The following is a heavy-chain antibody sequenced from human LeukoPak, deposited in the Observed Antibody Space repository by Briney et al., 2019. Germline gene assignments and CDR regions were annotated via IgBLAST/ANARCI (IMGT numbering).Heavy chain of an antibody. V-gene: IGHV4-39*01. J-gene: IGHJ4*02. CDR1: GGSISNSSYY. CDR2: IYYIGST. Sequence: SETLSLTCTVSGGSISNSSYYWGWIRQPPGKGLEWIGSIYYIGSTYYNPSLKSRVTISVDTSKNQFSLKLSSVTAADTAVYYCARWDEYYFDYWGQGTLVTVSS. D-gene: IGHD1-26*01. CDR3: ARWDEYYFDY.